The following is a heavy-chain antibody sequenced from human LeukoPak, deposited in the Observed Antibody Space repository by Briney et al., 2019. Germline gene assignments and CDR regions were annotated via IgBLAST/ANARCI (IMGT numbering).Heavy chain of an antibody. J-gene: IGHJ4*02. CDR1: GYNFISYA. V-gene: IGHV1-18*04. CDR3: ARESDDSSGWYRARYFDY. CDR2: ISAYNGNT. Sequence: ASVKVSCKASGYNFISYAMHWVRQAPGQRLEWMGWISAYNGNTNYAQKLQGRVTMTTDTSTSTAYMELRSLRSDDTAVYYCARESDDSSGWYRARYFDYWGQGTLVTVSS. D-gene: IGHD6-19*01.